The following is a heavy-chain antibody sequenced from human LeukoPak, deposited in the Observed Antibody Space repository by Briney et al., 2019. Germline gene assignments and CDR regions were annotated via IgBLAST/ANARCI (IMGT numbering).Heavy chain of an antibody. Sequence: GASVKVSCKASGYTFTTYYMHWVRQAPGQGLEWMGIINPSGSKTYYAQKFQGRVTMTRDMSTSTVYMELSSLRSEDTAVYYCARDRSDAGEPDNWFDPGGQGTLVTVSS. CDR2: INPSGSKT. CDR3: ARDRSDAGEPDNWFDP. J-gene: IGHJ5*02. D-gene: IGHD1-26*01. V-gene: IGHV1-46*01. CDR1: GYTFTTYY.